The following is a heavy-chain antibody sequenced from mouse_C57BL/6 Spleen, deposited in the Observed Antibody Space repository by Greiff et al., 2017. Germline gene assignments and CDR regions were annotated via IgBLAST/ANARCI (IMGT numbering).Heavy chain of an antibody. Sequence: EVQLQQSGPELVKPGASVKISCKASGYTFTDYYMNWVKQSHGNSLEWIGDINPNNGGTSYNQKFKGKATLTVNKSSSPAYMELLSLTCEDAAVYDCAYDYDKDYYAMDYWGQGTSVTVSS. CDR1: GYTFTDYY. V-gene: IGHV1-26*01. CDR2: INPNNGGT. J-gene: IGHJ4*01. D-gene: IGHD2-4*01. CDR3: AYDYDKDYYAMDY.